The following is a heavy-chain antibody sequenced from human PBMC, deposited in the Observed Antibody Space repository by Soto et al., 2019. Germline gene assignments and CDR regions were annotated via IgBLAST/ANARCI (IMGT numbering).Heavy chain of an antibody. CDR2: ITGSSRAI. CDR3: ARGWCIVCDAFAI. CDR1: GFTLSSYS. Sequence: EVQLVESGGGLVQPGGSLSLSCAASGFTLSSYSMNWVRQAPGKGLEWVSYITGSSRAIYYADSVKGRFTISRDNAKNSLYLKLYSLRVEDLAVYYCARGWCIVCDAFAIWGHGTMVTVS. D-gene: IGHD1-26*01. V-gene: IGHV3-48*01. J-gene: IGHJ3*02.